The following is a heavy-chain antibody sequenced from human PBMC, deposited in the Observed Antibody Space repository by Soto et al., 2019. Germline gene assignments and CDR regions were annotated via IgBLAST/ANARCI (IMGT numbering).Heavy chain of an antibody. CDR1: GYTFTSYA. Sequence: GASVKVSCKASGYTFTSYAMHWVRQAPGQRLEWMGWIVVGSGNTNYAQKFQERVTITRDMSTSTAYMELSSLRSEDTAVYYCAAVGNWFDPWGQGTLVTVSS. V-gene: IGHV1-58*02. J-gene: IGHJ5*02. CDR3: AAVGNWFDP. CDR2: IVVGSGNT. D-gene: IGHD3-10*01.